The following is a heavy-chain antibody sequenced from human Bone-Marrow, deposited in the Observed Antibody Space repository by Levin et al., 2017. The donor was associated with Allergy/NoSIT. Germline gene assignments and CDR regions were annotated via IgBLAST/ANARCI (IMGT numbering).Heavy chain of an antibody. CDR3: ASYSSNWYGPFDN. CDR2: IFHSGTT. CDR1: GRSVSSSYW. D-gene: IGHD6-13*01. V-gene: IGHV4-4*02. Sequence: SETLSLTCAVSGRSVSSSYWWSWVRQPPGKGLEWIGQIFHSGTTNYNSSLKGRLSISIDKAKNDFSLNLASVTAADTAVYYCASYSSNWYGPFDNWGQGTLVTVSS. J-gene: IGHJ4*02.